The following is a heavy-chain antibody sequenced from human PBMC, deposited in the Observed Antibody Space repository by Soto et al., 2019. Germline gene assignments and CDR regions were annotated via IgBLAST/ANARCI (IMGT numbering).Heavy chain of an antibody. V-gene: IGHV4-31*03. CDR2: IDRSGST. CDR1: GVSVSSGDYY. D-gene: IGHD1-1*01. Sequence: QVQLQESGPGLVKPSQTLSLSCNVYGVSVSSGDYYWSWIRQHAGGGQEWIGDIDRSGSTYYKPSLRGRVSMSVDTSTNQIYLRLLSETAADTAMYYCARDSDGNSESYYGLDVWGHGTTVTVSS. J-gene: IGHJ6*02. CDR3: ARDSDGNSESYYGLDV.